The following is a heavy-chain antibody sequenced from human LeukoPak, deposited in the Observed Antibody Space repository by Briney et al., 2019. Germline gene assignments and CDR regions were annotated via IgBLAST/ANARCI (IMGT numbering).Heavy chain of an antibody. Sequence: ASVKASCKASGYTFTSYGISWVRQAPGQGLEWMGIINPSGGSTSYAQKFQGRVTMTRDTSTSTVYMELSSLRSEDTAVYYCASEGYDSSGYDYWGQGTLVTVSS. V-gene: IGHV1-46*01. CDR3: ASEGYDSSGYDY. CDR2: INPSGGST. J-gene: IGHJ4*02. D-gene: IGHD3-22*01. CDR1: GYTFTSYG.